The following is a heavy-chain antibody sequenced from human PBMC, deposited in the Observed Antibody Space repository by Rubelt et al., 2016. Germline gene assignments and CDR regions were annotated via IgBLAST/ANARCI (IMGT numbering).Heavy chain of an antibody. CDR1: GGTFSSYA. CDR3: ATTIAIRPYYFDY. V-gene: IGHV1-69*11. Sequence: QVQLVQSGAEVKKPGSSVKVSCKASGGTFSSYAISWVRQAPGQGLEWLGGIMPVLGTANYEQKSPGRSPMTADECTSTAYMGLSSLRSEDTAVYYCATTIAIRPYYFDYWCQRTLVTVSS. CDR2: IMPVLGTA. D-gene: IGHD6-6*01. J-gene: IGHJ4*02.